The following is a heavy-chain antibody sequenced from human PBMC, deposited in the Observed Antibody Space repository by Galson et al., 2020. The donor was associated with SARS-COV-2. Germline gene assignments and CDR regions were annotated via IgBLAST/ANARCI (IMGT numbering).Heavy chain of an antibody. CDR3: ARGTRMPMADTSGFDS. V-gene: IGHV3-33*01. CDR2: IWFDGTTK. CDR1: GFTFGVDA. D-gene: IGHD6-19*01. Sequence: GESLKISCAASGFTFGVDAMHWVRQAPGKGLEWVAMIWFDGTTKFYLDSVKGRFSIFRDKSKSTLYLQMNSLRAEDTAVYYCARGTRMPMADTSGFDSWGQGTLVTVSS. J-gene: IGHJ4*02.